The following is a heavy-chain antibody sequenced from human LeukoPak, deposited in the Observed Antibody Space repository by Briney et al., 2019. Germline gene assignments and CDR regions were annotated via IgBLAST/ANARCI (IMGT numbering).Heavy chain of an antibody. J-gene: IGHJ4*02. CDR1: GGSISSSSSY. Sequence: SETLSLTCTVSGGSISSSSSYWGWISQPPGKGLEWVGSIYYSGSTYYNPSLKSRVTISVDTSKNQFSLKLSSVTAADTAVYYCARLGSTGYYDSSGSRRAALDYWGQGTLVTVSS. V-gene: IGHV4-39*01. D-gene: IGHD3-22*01. CDR3: ARLGSTGYYDSSGSRRAALDY. CDR2: IYYSGST.